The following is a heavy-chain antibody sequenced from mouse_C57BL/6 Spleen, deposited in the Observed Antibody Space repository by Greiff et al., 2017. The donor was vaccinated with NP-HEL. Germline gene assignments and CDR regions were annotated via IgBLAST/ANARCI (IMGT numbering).Heavy chain of an antibody. Sequence: VHLVESGAELVKPGASVKISCKASGYAFSSYWMNWVKQRPGKGLEWIGQIYPGDGDTNYNGKFKGKATLTADKSSSTAYMQLSSLTSEDSAVNSCARDYYGSSYSGWGKGTTLTAAS. CDR2: IYPGDGDT. CDR1: GYAFSSYW. J-gene: IGHJ2*01. V-gene: IGHV1-80*01. D-gene: IGHD1-1*01. CDR3: ARDYYGSSYSG.